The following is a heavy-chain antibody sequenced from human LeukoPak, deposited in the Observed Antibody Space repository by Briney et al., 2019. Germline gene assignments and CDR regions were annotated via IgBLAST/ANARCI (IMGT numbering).Heavy chain of an antibody. CDR3: AKGPLDRHYYDSSGYYYPVDY. D-gene: IGHD3-22*01. J-gene: IGHJ4*02. CDR1: GFTFSSYA. CDR2: ISGSGGST. Sequence: GGSLRLSCAASGFTFSSYAMSWVRQAPGKGLEWVSAISGSGGSTYYTDSVKGRFTISRDNSKNTLYLQMNSLRAEDTAVYYCAKGPLDRHYYDSSGYYYPVDYWGQGTLVTVSS. V-gene: IGHV3-23*01.